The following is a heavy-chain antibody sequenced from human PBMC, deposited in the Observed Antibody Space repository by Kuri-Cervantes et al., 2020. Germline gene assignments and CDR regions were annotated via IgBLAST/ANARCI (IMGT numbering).Heavy chain of an antibody. CDR2: MNPNSGNT. J-gene: IGHJ6*02. V-gene: IGHV1-8*01. Sequence: ASVKVSCKASGYTFTSYDINWVRQATGQGLEWMGWMNPNSGNTGYAQKLQGRVTMTTDTSTSTAYMELRSLRSDDTAVYYCARGDYCSGGSCSYGMDVWGQGTTVTVSS. D-gene: IGHD2-15*01. CDR3: ARGDYCSGGSCSYGMDV. CDR1: GYTFTSYD.